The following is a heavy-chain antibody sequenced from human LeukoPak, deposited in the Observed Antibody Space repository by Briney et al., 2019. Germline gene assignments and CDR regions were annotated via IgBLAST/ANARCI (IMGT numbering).Heavy chain of an antibody. CDR1: GGSISNYF. D-gene: IGHD7-27*01. CDR2: IYSSGST. CDR3: ARRPTGDPKFDY. Sequence: PSETLSLTCSVSGGSISNYFWTWIRQPPGKGLEGIGYIYSSGSTYYNPSLKSRVTMSVDTSKNRFSLKLSTVTAADTAVYYCARRPTGDPKFDYWGQGTLVTVSS. V-gene: IGHV4-59*08. J-gene: IGHJ4*02.